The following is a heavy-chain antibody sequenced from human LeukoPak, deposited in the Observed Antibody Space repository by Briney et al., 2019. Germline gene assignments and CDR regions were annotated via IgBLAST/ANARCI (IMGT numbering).Heavy chain of an antibody. Sequence: PGGSLRLSCAASGFTFSSYGMHWVRQAPGKGLEWVAFIRYDGSNKYYADSVKGRFTISRDNSKNTLYLQMNSLRAEDTAVYYCAKVSYYYGSGSRHFDYWGQGTLVTVSS. CDR2: IRYDGSNK. D-gene: IGHD3-10*01. V-gene: IGHV3-30*02. CDR1: GFTFSSYG. J-gene: IGHJ4*02. CDR3: AKVSYYYGSGSRHFDY.